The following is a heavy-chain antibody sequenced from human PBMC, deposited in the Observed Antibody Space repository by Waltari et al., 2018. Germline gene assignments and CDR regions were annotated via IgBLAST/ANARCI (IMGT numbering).Heavy chain of an antibody. D-gene: IGHD6-13*01. CDR2: INSDGSST. Sequence: EVQLVESGGGLVQPGGSLRLSCAASGFTFSSYWMHWVRQAPGKGLVWVSRINSDGSSTSYADSVKGRFTISRDNAKNTLYLQMNSLRAEDTAVYYCARIAAAGTWYYYYMDVWGKGTTVTVSS. CDR3: ARIAAAGTWYYYYMDV. J-gene: IGHJ6*03. V-gene: IGHV3-74*01. CDR1: GFTFSSYW.